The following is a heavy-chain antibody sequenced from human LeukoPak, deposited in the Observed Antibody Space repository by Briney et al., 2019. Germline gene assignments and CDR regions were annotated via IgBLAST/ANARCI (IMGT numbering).Heavy chain of an antibody. CDR1: GYSFTSYW. Sequence: GESLKTSCKVFGYSFTSYWIGWVRQMPGKALEWLGIIYPGDSDTRYSPSFQGQVTISADKSISTAYLQWSSLKASDTAMYYCARRGIAAAGDDYWGQGTLVTVSS. CDR3: ARRGIAAAGDDY. CDR2: IYPGDSDT. V-gene: IGHV5-51*01. D-gene: IGHD6-13*01. J-gene: IGHJ4*02.